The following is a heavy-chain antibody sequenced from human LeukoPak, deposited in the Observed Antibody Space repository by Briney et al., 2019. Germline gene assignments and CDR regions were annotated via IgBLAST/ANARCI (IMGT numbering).Heavy chain of an antibody. CDR1: GFTFRTFT. CDR3: ANRYCTSTSCYTSP. D-gene: IGHD2-2*02. Sequence: GGSLRLSCAASGFTFRTFTMNWVRQAPGKGLEWVSAISGSGGGTYYADSVKGRFTISRDNSKNTLYLQMNSLRAEDTAVYYCANRYCTSTSCYTSPWGQGTLVTVSS. CDR2: ISGSGGGT. V-gene: IGHV3-23*01. J-gene: IGHJ5*02.